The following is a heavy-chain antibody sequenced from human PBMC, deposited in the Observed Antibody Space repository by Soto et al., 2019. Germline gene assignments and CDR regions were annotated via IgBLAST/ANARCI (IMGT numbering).Heavy chain of an antibody. Sequence: QVQLVQSGAEVKKPGASVSVSCQASGYTFADFYLHWLRQAPGRGLEGVGWINPTRGGTTYAQKLHDTVTVTADTSINTADMEFSRLKPDDTAVYYCAKGLTAETIGWLSHCDTWGQGTLVSVSS. CDR2: INPTRGGT. D-gene: IGHD3-9*01. V-gene: IGHV1-2*02. CDR3: AKGLTAETIGWLSHCDT. J-gene: IGHJ5*02. CDR1: GYTFADFY.